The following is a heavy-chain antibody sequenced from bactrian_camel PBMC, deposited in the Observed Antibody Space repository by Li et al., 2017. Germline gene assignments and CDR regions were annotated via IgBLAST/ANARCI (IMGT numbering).Heavy chain of an antibody. CDR1: GFTVNPKC. J-gene: IGHJ4*01. CDR3: AEGRGSRGEHCYSLNY. Sequence: QVQLVESGGGSVQPEGSLRLSCVASGFTVNPKCMGWFRQAPGEEREGVAGIDTDGTTGYADSVKGRFTISQDNAKNTVYLQMNNLQPEDTAMYYCAEGRGSRGEHCYSLNYWGDGTQVTVS. V-gene: IGHV3S9*01. CDR2: IDTDGTT. D-gene: IGHD6*01.